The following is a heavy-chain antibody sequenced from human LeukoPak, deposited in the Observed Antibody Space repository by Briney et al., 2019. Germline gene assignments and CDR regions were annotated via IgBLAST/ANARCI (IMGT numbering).Heavy chain of an antibody. V-gene: IGHV1-2*06. Sequence: ASVKVPCKASGYTFTNYHMHWVRQAPGQGLEWMGRIYPSSGGTNYAQKFQGRITLTTDTSINTAYMELSRLRFDDTAVYYCARGLPFEDWGQGTLVTVSS. D-gene: IGHD2/OR15-2a*01. CDR1: GYTFTNYH. CDR3: ARGLPFED. J-gene: IGHJ4*02. CDR2: IYPSSGGT.